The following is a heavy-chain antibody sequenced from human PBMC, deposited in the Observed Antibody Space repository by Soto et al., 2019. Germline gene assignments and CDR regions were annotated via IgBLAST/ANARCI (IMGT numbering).Heavy chain of an antibody. CDR3: ARARYCSGSYLFY. J-gene: IGHJ4*02. D-gene: IGHD3-10*01. CDR2: ITHSGST. CDR1: GGSFSGYY. Sequence: QVQLQQWGAGLLKPSETLSLTCAVYGGSFSGYYWSWIRQPPGQGLEWIGEITHSGSTNYNPSLKSRVTISVDTSKNQFSLKLSSVTAADTAVYYCARARYCSGSYLFYLGQGTLVTVSS. V-gene: IGHV4-34*01.